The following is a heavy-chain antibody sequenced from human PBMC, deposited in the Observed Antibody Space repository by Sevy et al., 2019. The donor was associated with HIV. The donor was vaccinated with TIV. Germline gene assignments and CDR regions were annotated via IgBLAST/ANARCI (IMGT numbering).Heavy chain of an antibody. J-gene: IGHJ4*02. CDR3: ARGWGTTVTFFDY. CDR1: GFTFDDYG. Sequence: GGSLRLSCAASGFTFDDYGMSWVRQAPGKGLEWVSGINWNGGSTGYADSLKGRFTISRDNAKNSLYLQMNSLRAEDTALYHCARGWGTTVTFFDYWGQGTLVTVSS. D-gene: IGHD4-17*01. CDR2: INWNGGST. V-gene: IGHV3-20*01.